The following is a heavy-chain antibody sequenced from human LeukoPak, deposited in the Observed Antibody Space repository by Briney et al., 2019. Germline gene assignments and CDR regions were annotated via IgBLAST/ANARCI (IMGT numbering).Heavy chain of an antibody. J-gene: IGHJ4*02. Sequence: SETLSLTCAVYGGSFSGYYWSWIRQPPGKGLEWIGEINHSGSTNYNPSLKSRVTTSVDTSKNQFSLKLSSVTAADTAVYYCAGGPETLLLWFGELLPTKPQGGFDYWGQGTLVTVSS. CDR1: GGSFSGYY. D-gene: IGHD3-10*01. V-gene: IGHV4-34*01. CDR2: INHSGST. CDR3: AGGPETLLLWFGELLPTKPQGGFDY.